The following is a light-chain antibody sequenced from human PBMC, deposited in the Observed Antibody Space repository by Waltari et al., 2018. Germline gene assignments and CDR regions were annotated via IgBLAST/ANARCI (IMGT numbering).Light chain of an antibody. J-gene: IGKJ5*01. V-gene: IGKV1-33*01. CDR3: QQYDNLPIT. CDR2: DAS. CDR1: QDISNY. Sequence: DIQMTQSPSSLSASVGDRVTITCQASQDISNYLNWYQQKPGKAPKLLIYDASNLETGVPSRFSGSGSVTDFTFTINSLQPEDIATYYCQQYDNLPITFGQGTRLEIK.